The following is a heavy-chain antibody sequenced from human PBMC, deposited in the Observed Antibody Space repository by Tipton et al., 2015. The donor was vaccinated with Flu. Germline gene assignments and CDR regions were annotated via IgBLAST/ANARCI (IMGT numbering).Heavy chain of an antibody. CDR3: VRRGDRTNSFDS. CDR2: LYPGDSST. CDR1: GYTFTNFW. V-gene: IGHV5-51*03. J-gene: IGHJ4*02. Sequence: QLVQSGAEVRKTGEVLKISCQGSGYTFTNFWIGWVRQMPGKGLEWVATLYPGDSSTRYSPSFQGHVTISDDKSISTAYLQWSSLKASDTAMYYCVRRGDRTNSFDSWGQGTLVTVSS. D-gene: IGHD1-7*01.